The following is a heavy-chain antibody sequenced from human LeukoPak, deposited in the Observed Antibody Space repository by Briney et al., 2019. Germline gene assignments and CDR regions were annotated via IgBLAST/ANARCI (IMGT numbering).Heavy chain of an antibody. D-gene: IGHD2-21*01. J-gene: IGHJ4*02. Sequence: ASVKVSCKTSGYTFTGYHMHWVRQAPRQGLEWMGRISPNSGATIYAQKFQGRVTMTRDTSISTAYMELSSLKSDDTAVYYCARGVAGGFDYWGQGTLVTVSS. CDR3: ARGVAGGFDY. CDR1: GYTFTGYH. CDR2: ISPNSGAT. V-gene: IGHV1-2*06.